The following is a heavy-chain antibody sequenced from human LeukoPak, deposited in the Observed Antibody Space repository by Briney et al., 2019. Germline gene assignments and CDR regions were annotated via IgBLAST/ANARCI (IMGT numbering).Heavy chain of an antibody. CDR3: AKGTPYSSSWYDDYFDY. Sequence: GGSLRLSCAASGFTFDDYAMHWVRQAPGKGLEWVSGISWNSGSISYADSVKGRFTISRDNAKNSLYLQMNSLRAEDMALYYCAKGTPYSSSWYDDYFDYWGQGTLVTVSS. CDR1: GFTFDDYA. CDR2: ISWNSGSI. D-gene: IGHD6-13*01. J-gene: IGHJ4*02. V-gene: IGHV3-9*03.